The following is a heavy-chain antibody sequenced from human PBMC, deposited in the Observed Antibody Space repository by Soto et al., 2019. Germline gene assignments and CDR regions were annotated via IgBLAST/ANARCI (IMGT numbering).Heavy chain of an antibody. J-gene: IGHJ5*02. V-gene: IGHV1-18*04. CDR3: ARVRSQGHPPYNWFDP. CDR2: ISAYNGNT. Sequence: ASVEVSCKASGYTFISSDITWARQAPGQGLEWMGWISAYNGNTNVPQNLQGRVILTTDTSTNTAYMELRSLRSDDTAMYYCARVRSQGHPPYNWFDPWGQGTLVTVSS. CDR1: GYTFISSD.